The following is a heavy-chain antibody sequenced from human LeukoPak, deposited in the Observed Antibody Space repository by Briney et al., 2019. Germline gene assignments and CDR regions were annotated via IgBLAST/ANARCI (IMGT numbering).Heavy chain of an antibody. V-gene: IGHV4-59*01. CDR1: GGSISSYY. D-gene: IGHD5-24*01. J-gene: IGHJ3*02. CDR3: ARFGMLQRAFDI. Sequence: PSETLSLTCTVSGGSISSYYWSWLRQPPGKGLEWIGYIYYSGSTNYNPSLKSRVTISVDTSKNQFSLKLSSVTAADTAVYYCARFGMLQRAFDIWGQGTMVTVSS. CDR2: IYYSGST.